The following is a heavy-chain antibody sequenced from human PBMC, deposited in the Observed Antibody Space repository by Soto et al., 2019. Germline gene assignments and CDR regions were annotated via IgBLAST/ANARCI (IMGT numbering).Heavy chain of an antibody. CDR3: ARGGLRFLEWLFPNYNWFDP. J-gene: IGHJ5*02. Sequence: SETLSLTCAVYGGSFSGYYWSWIRQPPGKGLEWIGEINHSGSTNYNPSLKSRVTISVDTSKNQFSLKLSSVTAADTAVYYCARGGLRFLEWLFPNYNWFDPWGQGTLVTVSS. CDR2: INHSGST. V-gene: IGHV4-34*01. D-gene: IGHD3-3*01. CDR1: GGSFSGYY.